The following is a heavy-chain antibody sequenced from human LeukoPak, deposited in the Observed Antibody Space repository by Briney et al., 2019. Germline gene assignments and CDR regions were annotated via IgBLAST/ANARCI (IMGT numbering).Heavy chain of an antibody. Sequence: PSETLSLTCTVSGGSISSSRHYWGWIRQPPGKGLEWIGNIYYSGSAYYNPSLKSRVTITVDTSKNQFSLKPSSVTAADTAVYYCARLLKYSGSYYCDSWGQGTLVTVSS. CDR1: GGSISSSRHY. D-gene: IGHD1-26*01. V-gene: IGHV4-39*01. CDR3: ARLLKYSGSYYCDS. CDR2: IYYSGSA. J-gene: IGHJ4*02.